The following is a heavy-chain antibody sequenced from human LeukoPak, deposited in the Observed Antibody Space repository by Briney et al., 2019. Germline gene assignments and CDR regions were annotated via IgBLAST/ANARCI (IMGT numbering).Heavy chain of an antibody. CDR2: IDWDEDK. D-gene: IGHD5/OR15-5a*01. CDR1: GFSLSSSGMC. J-gene: IGHJ6*03. CDR3: TRTRRVIMSRGNYYYMDV. Sequence: SGPTLVNPTPPLTLTCTFSGFSLSSSGMCVSWVRQSPGKALEWLALIDWDEDKFYSKSLETRFTISKDTSKNQVVLTMTNMDPVDTGTYYCTRTRRVIMSRGNYYYMDVWGKGTPVTVSS. V-gene: IGHV2-70*20.